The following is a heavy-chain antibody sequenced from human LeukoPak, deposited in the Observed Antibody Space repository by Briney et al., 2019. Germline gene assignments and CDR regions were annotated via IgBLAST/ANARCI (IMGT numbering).Heavy chain of an antibody. CDR3: ARERAVQGYCSGGRCYINDY. CDR2: INPNSGGT. Sequence: ASVKVSCKASGYNFSGYYMHWVRQAPGQGLEWMGRINPNSGGTNYAQKFQGRATMTRDTSISTAYMELTRLTSDDTAVYYCARERAVQGYCSGGRCYINDYWGQGTLVTVSS. CDR1: GYNFSGYY. D-gene: IGHD2-15*01. V-gene: IGHV1-2*06. J-gene: IGHJ4*02.